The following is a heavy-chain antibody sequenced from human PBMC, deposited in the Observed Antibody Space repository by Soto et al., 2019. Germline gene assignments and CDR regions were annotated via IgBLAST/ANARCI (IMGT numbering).Heavy chain of an antibody. CDR3: ARVRDQLLFYYYYGMDV. J-gene: IGHJ6*02. CDR2: ISSNGGST. Sequence: EVQLVESGEGLVQPGGSLRLSCAASGFTFSSYAMHWVRQAPGKGLEYVSAISSNGGSTYYADSVKGRFTISRDNSKNTLYLQMGSLRAEDMAVYYCARVRDQLLFYYYYGMDVWGQGTTVTVSS. V-gene: IGHV3-64*02. D-gene: IGHD2-2*01. CDR1: GFTFSSYA.